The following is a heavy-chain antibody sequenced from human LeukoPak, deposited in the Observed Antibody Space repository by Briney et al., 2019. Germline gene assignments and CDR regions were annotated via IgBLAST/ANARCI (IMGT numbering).Heavy chain of an antibody. D-gene: IGHD3-3*01. CDR1: GFTFSSYA. J-gene: IGHJ4*02. CDR2: ISYDGSNK. CDR3: ARGPGITIFGVVDFDY. V-gene: IGHV3-30-3*01. Sequence: GGSLRLSCAASGFTFSSYAMHWVRQAPGEGLEWVAVISYDGSNKYYADSVKGRFTISRDNSKNTLYLQMNSLRAEDTAVYYCARGPGITIFGVVDFDYWGQGTLVTVSS.